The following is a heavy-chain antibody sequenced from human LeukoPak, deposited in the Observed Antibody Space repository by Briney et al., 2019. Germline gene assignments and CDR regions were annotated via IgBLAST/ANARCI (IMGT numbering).Heavy chain of an antibody. CDR2: ISSDGRDK. D-gene: IGHD2-2*03. V-gene: IGHV3-30*04. CDR3: ARDQETLSAMDY. Sequence: GGSLRLSCVASGFSSTSYVMHWVRQAPGKGLEWVAVISSDGRDKFYTDSVRGRFTISRDNSRNTVYLRVRRVRGEDTAVYYCARDQETLSAMDYWGQGTLVTVTS. J-gene: IGHJ4*02. CDR1: GFSSTSYV.